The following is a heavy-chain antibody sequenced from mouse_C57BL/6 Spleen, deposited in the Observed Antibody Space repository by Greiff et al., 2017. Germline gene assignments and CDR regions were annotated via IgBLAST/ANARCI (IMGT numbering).Heavy chain of an antibody. CDR2: INPSSGYT. CDR1: GYTFTSYT. Sequence: QVQLKQSGAELARPGASVKMSCKASGYTFTSYTMHWVKQRPGQGLEWIGYINPSSGYTKYNQKFKDKATLTADKSSSTAYMQLSSLTSEDSAVYYCARTITTVVEGYFDYWGQGTTLTVSS. V-gene: IGHV1-4*01. CDR3: ARTITTVVEGYFDY. J-gene: IGHJ2*01. D-gene: IGHD1-1*01.